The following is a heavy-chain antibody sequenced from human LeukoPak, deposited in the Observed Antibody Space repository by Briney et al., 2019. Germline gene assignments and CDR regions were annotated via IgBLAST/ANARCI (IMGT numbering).Heavy chain of an antibody. D-gene: IGHD6-13*01. CDR2: ISSNGGST. CDR3: XRDPRISSSWYSHYYYYMDV. Sequence: GGSLRLSCAASGFTFSSYAMHWVRQAPGKGLEYVSAISSNGGSTYYANSVKGRFTISRDNSKNTLYLQRGSLRAEDIAVYYCXRDPRISSSWYSHYYYYMDVWGKGTTVTVSS. CDR1: GFTFSSYA. J-gene: IGHJ6*03. V-gene: IGHV3-64*01.